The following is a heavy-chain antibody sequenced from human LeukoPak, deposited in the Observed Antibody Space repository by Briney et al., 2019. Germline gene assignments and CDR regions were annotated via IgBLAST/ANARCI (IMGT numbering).Heavy chain of an antibody. CDR3: ARRGDSSGYYLAHDAFDI. CDR1: GYSFTSYW. CDR2: IYPGDSDT. D-gene: IGHD3-22*01. Sequence: KPGESLKISCKGSGYSFTSYWIGWVRQMPGKGLEWMGIIYPGDSDTRYSPSFQGQVTISADKSISTAYLQWSSLKASDTAMYYCARRGDSSGYYLAHDAFDIWGQGTMVTVSS. V-gene: IGHV5-51*03. J-gene: IGHJ3*02.